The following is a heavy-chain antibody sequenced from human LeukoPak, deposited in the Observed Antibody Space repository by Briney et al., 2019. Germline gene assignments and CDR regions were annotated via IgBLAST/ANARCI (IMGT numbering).Heavy chain of an antibody. J-gene: IGHJ4*02. D-gene: IGHD3-22*01. CDR1: GFTFSSYW. CDR3: AKDILSWSSGYPENVGFDY. CDR2: ISYDGSHT. V-gene: IGHV3-30*18. Sequence: GGSLRLSCAASGFTFSSYWMSWVRQAPGKGLERVALISYDGSHTSYIDSVKGRFTISRDNSKNTLYLQMHSLRTEDTAVYFCAKDILSWSSGYPENVGFDYWGQGTLVTVSS.